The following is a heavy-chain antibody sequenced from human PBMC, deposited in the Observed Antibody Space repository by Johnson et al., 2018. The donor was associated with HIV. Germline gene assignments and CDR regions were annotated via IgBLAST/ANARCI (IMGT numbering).Heavy chain of an antibody. CDR1: GFIFSSYA. J-gene: IGHJ3*02. CDR2: ISYDGTNK. CDR3: ARCCGDCYPGDDAFDI. D-gene: IGHD2-21*02. V-gene: IGHV3-30*03. Sequence: QVQLVESGGGVVQPGRSLRLSCAASGFIFSSYAMHWVRQAPGKGLEWVAVISYDGTNKYYADSVKGRFSISRDNSKNTLYLQMNSLRAEDTAIYYCARCCGDCYPGDDAFDIWGQGTMVTVSS.